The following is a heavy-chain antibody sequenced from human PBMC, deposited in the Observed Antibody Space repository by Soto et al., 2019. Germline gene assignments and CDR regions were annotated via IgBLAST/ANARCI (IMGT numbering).Heavy chain of an antibody. CDR2: IIPTFGTA. D-gene: IGHD1-7*01. CDR3: ARSTTQYNWNYDFYYYYGMDV. J-gene: IGHJ6*02. CDR1: GGTFSSYA. V-gene: IGHV1-69*06. Sequence: SVKVSCEASGGTFSSYAISWVRQAPGQGLAWTGGIIPTFGTANYAQKFQGRVTITADKSTSTAYMELSSLRSEDTAVYYCARSTTQYNWNYDFYYYYGMDVWGQGTTVTVS.